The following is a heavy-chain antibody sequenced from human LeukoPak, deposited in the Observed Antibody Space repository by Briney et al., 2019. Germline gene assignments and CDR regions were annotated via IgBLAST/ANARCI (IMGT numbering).Heavy chain of an antibody. CDR2: IYTSGST. V-gene: IGHV4-4*09. J-gene: IGHJ2*01. D-gene: IGHD3-10*01. CDR3: ARHPLLGSYWYFDL. CDR1: GGSIRSCY. Sequence: SETLSLTCTVSGGSIRSCYWSWIRQPPGKGLEWIGYIYTSGSTSYNPSLKSRVTISLDTSKNQFSLNLSSVTAADTALYYCARHPLLGSYWYFDLWGRGTLVTVSS.